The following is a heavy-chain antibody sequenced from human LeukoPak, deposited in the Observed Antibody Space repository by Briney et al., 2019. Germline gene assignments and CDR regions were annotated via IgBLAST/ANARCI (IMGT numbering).Heavy chain of an antibody. J-gene: IGHJ4*02. CDR1: GGSISSGGYY. CDR2: IYHSGST. Sequence: SQTLSLTCTVSGGSISSGGYYWSWIRQPPGKRLEWIGYIYHSGSTYYNPSLKSRVTISVDRSKNQFSLKLSSVTAADTAVYYCARARILGNYYFDYWGQGTLVTVSS. D-gene: IGHD7-27*01. CDR3: ARARILGNYYFDY. V-gene: IGHV4-30-2*01.